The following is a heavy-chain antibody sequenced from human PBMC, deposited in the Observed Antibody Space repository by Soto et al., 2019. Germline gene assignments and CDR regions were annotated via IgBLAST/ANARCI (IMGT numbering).Heavy chain of an antibody. J-gene: IGHJ6*02. D-gene: IGHD2-15*01. Sequence: QSGGSLRLSCAASGFTFSSYAMSWVRQAPGKGLEWVSAISGSGGSTYYADSVKGRFTISRDNSKNTLYLQMNSLRAEDTAVYYCAKDQGDIVVVVAANYGMDVWGQGTTVTVSS. CDR1: GFTFSSYA. CDR2: ISGSGGST. V-gene: IGHV3-23*01. CDR3: AKDQGDIVVVVAANYGMDV.